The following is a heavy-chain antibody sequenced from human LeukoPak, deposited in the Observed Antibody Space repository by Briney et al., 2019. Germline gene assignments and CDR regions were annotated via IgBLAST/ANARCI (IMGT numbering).Heavy chain of an antibody. CDR1: GGSISSYY. J-gene: IGHJ4*02. CDR2: NYYSGST. CDR3: ARDRRGYSYGYDY. D-gene: IGHD5-18*01. V-gene: IGHV4-59*01. Sequence: PSETLSLTCTVSGGSISSYYWSWIRQTPGKGLEWIWYNYYSGSTNYIPSLKSRVTISVDTSKNQFSLKLSSVTAADTAVYYCARDRRGYSYGYDYWGQGTLVTVSS.